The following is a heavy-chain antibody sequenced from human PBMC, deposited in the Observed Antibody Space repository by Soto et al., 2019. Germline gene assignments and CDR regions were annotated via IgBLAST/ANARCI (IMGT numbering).Heavy chain of an antibody. CDR1: GFTFSSYG. CDR3: AIESSIAARPFDY. J-gene: IGHJ4*02. V-gene: IGHV3-33*01. Sequence: GGSLRLSCAASGFTFSSYGMHWVRQAPGKGLEWVAVIWYDGSNKYYADSVKGRFTISRDNSKNTLYLQMNSLRAEDTAVYYCAIESSIAARPFDYWGQGTLVTVSS. CDR2: IWYDGSNK. D-gene: IGHD6-6*01.